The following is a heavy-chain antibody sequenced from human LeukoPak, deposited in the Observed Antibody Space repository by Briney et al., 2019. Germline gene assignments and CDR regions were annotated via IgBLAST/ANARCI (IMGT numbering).Heavy chain of an antibody. J-gene: IGHJ6*03. CDR3: ARGALLQFYYYYYTDV. D-gene: IGHD5-24*01. CDR1: GGSISSYY. CDR2: IYYSGST. V-gene: IGHV4-59*01. Sequence: PSETLSLTCTVSGGSISSYYWSWIRQPPGKGLEWIGYIYYSGSTNYNPSLKSRVTISVDTSKNQFSLKLSSVTAADTAVYYCARGALLQFYYYYYTDVWGKGTTVTVSS.